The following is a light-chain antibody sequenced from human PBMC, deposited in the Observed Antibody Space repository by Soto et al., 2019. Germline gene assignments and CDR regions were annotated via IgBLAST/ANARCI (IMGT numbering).Light chain of an antibody. CDR2: AAS. J-gene: IGKJ1*01. CDR1: QGISSY. V-gene: IGKV1-8*01. CDR3: QQYDSYSWT. Sequence: AIRMTQSPSSFSASTGDRVTITCRASQGISSYLAWYQQKPGKAPKLLIYAASTLQSGVPSRFSGSGSGTEFTLTINSLQSDDFATYYCQQYDSYSWTFGQGTKVDIK.